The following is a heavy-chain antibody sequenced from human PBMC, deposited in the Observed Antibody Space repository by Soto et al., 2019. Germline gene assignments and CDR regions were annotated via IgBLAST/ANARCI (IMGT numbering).Heavy chain of an antibody. J-gene: IGHJ4*02. CDR1: GSTYSSYA. D-gene: IGHD5-18*01. CDR2: ISESGGST. V-gene: IGHV3-23*01. CDR3: AKDLTIVGYSYGYLDY. Sequence: RRSGARCGSTYSSYAMSSFRQTPGKGLEWVSLISESGGSTYYADSVKGRITISRDNSKNTLHLQMNSLRAEDTAVYYCAKDLTIVGYSYGYLDYWGQGTLVTVSS.